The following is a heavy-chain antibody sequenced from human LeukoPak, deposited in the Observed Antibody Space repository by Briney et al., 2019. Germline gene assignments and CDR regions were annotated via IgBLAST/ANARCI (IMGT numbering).Heavy chain of an antibody. D-gene: IGHD6-6*01. V-gene: IGHV3-23*01. J-gene: IGHJ4*02. CDR2: ISTSGSGGAT. CDR1: GFTSSDYA. Sequence: GTSLRLSCAASGFTSSDYAMAWVRQAPGKGLEWVSIISTSGSGGATYYADSMKGRFTISRDSPKNTLYLQMNSLRAKDTAVYXCARAPGSLVSVAGXPXXXDFXGQGTLVTVSS. CDR3: ARAPGSLVSVAGXPXXXDF.